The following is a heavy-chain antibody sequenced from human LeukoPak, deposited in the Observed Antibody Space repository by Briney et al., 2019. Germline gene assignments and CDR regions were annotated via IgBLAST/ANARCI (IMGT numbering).Heavy chain of an antibody. V-gene: IGHV3-23*01. Sequence: GGSLRLSCAASGFTVSSNYMSWVRQAPGKGLEWVSAISNNGGYTYYADSVQGRFTISRDNSKSTLCLQMNSLRAEDTAVYYCAKQLGYCSVGSCYFPYWGQGTLVTVSS. D-gene: IGHD2-15*01. CDR3: AKQLGYCSVGSCYFPY. J-gene: IGHJ4*02. CDR2: ISNNGGYT. CDR1: GFTVSSNY.